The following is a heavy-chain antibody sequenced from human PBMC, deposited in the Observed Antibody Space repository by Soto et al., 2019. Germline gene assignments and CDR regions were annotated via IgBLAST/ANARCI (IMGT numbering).Heavy chain of an antibody. D-gene: IGHD1-26*01. CDR1: GYTFTSYW. CDR2: IYPADSDT. Sequence: GESLKISCKGSGYTFTSYWIGWVRQMPGKGLEWMGTIYPADSDTRYRPTFKGQVTISADRSISTAYLQWSSLKASDTAIYYCARRRATGYYGIDVWGQGTTVTVSS. J-gene: IGHJ6*02. CDR3: ARRRATGYYGIDV. V-gene: IGHV5-51*01.